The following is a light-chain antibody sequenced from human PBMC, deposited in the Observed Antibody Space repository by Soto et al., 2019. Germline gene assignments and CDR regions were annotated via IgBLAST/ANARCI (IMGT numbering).Light chain of an antibody. V-gene: IGLV1-40*01. CDR2: GNS. Sequence: QSVLTQPPSVSGAPGQRVPISCTGSSSNIGAGYDVHWYQQLPGTAPKLLIYGNSNRPSGVPDRFSGSKSGTSASLAITGLQAEDEADYYCQSYDSSPSKVFGTGTKLTVL. CDR3: QSYDSSPSKV. CDR1: SSNIGAGYD. J-gene: IGLJ1*01.